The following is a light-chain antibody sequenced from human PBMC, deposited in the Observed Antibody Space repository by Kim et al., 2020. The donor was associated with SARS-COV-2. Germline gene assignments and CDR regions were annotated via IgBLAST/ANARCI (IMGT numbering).Light chain of an antibody. V-gene: IGKV3-15*01. CDR2: GAS. Sequence: SPGERSTLSCRAGQSVSSDLAWYQQKPGQAPRLLIYGASTRATGIPARFSGSGSGTEFNLTISSLQSEDFAVYYCQQYNNWPPWTFGQGTKVDIK. CDR1: QSVSSD. CDR3: QQYNNWPPWT. J-gene: IGKJ1*01.